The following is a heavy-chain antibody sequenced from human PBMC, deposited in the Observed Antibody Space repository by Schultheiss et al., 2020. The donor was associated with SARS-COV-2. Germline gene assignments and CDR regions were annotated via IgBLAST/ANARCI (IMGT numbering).Heavy chain of an antibody. Sequence: GGSLRLSCAASGFTFSEYWMHWVRQAPGKELVWVARISTDGSSTSYADSVKGRFTISRDNAKNSLFVLMNSLRAEDTAVYYCARDCSGGSQMGYWGQGTLVTVSS. D-gene: IGHD2-15*01. CDR2: ISTDGSST. CDR3: ARDCSGGSQMGY. J-gene: IGHJ4*02. CDR1: GFTFSEYW. V-gene: IGHV3-74*01.